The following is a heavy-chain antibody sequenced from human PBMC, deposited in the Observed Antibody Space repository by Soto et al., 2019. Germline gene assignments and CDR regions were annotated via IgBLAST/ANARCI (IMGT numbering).Heavy chain of an antibody. D-gene: IGHD6-19*01. V-gene: IGHV4-34*01. CDR3: ARGWGAVADY. Sequence: QVQLQQWGAGLLKPSETLSLTCAVYGGSFTGYYWSWIRQPPGKGLEWIGEINHSGSTNYNPSLKSRFTISVDTSKNQFSLKLSSVTAADTAVYYCARGWGAVADYWGQGTLVTVSS. J-gene: IGHJ4*02. CDR1: GGSFTGYY. CDR2: INHSGST.